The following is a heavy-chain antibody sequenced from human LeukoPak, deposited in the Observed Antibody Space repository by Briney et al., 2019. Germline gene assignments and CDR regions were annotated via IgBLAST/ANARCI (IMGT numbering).Heavy chain of an antibody. CDR1: GYTFSGFY. CDR2: ISPNSGGT. CDR3: AIQPWGSGNNWYFDL. D-gene: IGHD7-27*01. Sequence: ASVRVSCKPSGYTFSGFYIHWVRQAPGQGLEWMGWISPNSGGTDYAQRFQGRVTMTRDTSISTAYMELSSLRSDDAAVYYCAIQPWGSGNNWYFDLWGRGTLVTVSS. V-gene: IGHV1-2*02. J-gene: IGHJ2*01.